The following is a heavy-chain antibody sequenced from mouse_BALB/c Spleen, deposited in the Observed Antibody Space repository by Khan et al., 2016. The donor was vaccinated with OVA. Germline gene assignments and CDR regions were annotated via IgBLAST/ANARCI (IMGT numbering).Heavy chain of an antibody. CDR1: GYIFTDFS. J-gene: IGHJ3*01. V-gene: IGHV1S137*01. CDR2: ISTYYCDS. CDR3: ARGSDNYRFAY. Sequence: VQLQQSGAELVRPGVSVTISCKGSGYIFTDFSMHWVKRSHAKSLEWIGVISTYYCDSIYNQHFKDKATLTVDNTSRTSYMELARLTSEDSAIYYCARGSDNYRFAYWGQGTLVTVSA. D-gene: IGHD1-3*01.